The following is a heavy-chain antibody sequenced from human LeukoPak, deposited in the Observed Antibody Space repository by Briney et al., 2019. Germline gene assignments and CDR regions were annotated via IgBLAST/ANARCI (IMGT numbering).Heavy chain of an antibody. D-gene: IGHD4-23*01. CDR1: GFTFDDYG. Sequence: GGSLRLSCAASGFTFDDYGMSWVSQAPGKGLEWVSGINWNGGSTGYADSVKGRFTISRDNAKNSLYLQINSLRAEDTALYYCARAHEVTDYYYYYMYVWGKGTTVTVSS. CDR2: INWNGGST. CDR3: ARAHEVTDYYYYYMYV. V-gene: IGHV3-20*04. J-gene: IGHJ6*03.